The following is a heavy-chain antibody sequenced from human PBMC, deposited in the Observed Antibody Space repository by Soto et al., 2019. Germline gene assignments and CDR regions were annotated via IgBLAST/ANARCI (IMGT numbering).Heavy chain of an antibody. CDR1: GFTFSVYW. Sequence: GGSLRLSCAASGFTFSVYWIYSVRQAPGKGLEWVSHINSDGSTTNYADSVKGRFTVSRDNAKNTLYLQMNSLRAEDTAVYYCARDRGQPDAFNLWGQGTMVTVSS. D-gene: IGHD1-1*01. V-gene: IGHV3-74*01. CDR2: INSDGSTT. J-gene: IGHJ3*01. CDR3: ARDRGQPDAFNL.